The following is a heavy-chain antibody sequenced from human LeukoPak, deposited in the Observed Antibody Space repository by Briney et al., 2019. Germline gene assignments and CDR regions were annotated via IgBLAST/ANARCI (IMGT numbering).Heavy chain of an antibody. CDR3: VRRAPGYSSGWLDY. V-gene: IGHV3-64*01. D-gene: IGHD6-19*01. CDR1: GFTFSTYA. J-gene: IGHJ4*02. CDR2: ISSSGGST. Sequence: GGSLRLSCAASGFTFSTYAMHWVRQALGKGLEYVSAISSSGGSTFYANSVKGRFTISRDNFKNTLYLQMGSLRAEDMALYYCVRRAPGYSSGWLDYWGQGTLVTVSS.